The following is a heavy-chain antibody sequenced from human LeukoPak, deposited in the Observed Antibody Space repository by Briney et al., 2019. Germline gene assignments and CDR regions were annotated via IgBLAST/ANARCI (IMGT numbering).Heavy chain of an antibody. V-gene: IGHV4-39*07. D-gene: IGHD1-14*01. J-gene: IGHJ6*03. Sequence: PSETLSLTCTVSGGSISSGTYYWGWIRQPPGEGLEWIGSIYHSGSTYYNPSLKSRVTISVDTSKNQFSLRLSSLTAADTALYYCARDRKYYYHMDVWGKGTTVTVSS. CDR3: ARDRKYYYHMDV. CDR1: GGSISSGTYY. CDR2: IYHSGST.